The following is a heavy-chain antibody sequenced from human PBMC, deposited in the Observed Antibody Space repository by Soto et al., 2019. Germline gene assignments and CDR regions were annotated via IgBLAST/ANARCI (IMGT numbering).Heavy chain of an antibody. CDR3: ARNCSSTSCRGRYFYY. J-gene: IGHJ4*02. Sequence: QVQLQQWGAGLLKPSETLSLTCAVYGGSFSGYYWSWIGQPPGKGLEWIWEINHSGSTNYNPSLKTRVTISVDTSKNQFSLKLSSVTAADTAVYYCARNCSSTSCRGRYFYYWGQGTLVTVSS. V-gene: IGHV4-34*01. CDR2: INHSGST. CDR1: GGSFSGYY. D-gene: IGHD2-2*01.